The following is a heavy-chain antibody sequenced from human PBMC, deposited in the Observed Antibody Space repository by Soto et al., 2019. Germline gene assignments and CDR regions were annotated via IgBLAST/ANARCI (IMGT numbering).Heavy chain of an antibody. V-gene: IGHV4-39*01. CDR1: GGSISSSSYY. CDR3: ARASTGYYDFWSGYYSGWFDP. CDR2: IYYSGST. D-gene: IGHD3-3*01. J-gene: IGHJ5*02. Sequence: QLQLQESGPGLVKPSETLSLTCTVSGGSISSSSYYWGWIRQPPGKGLDRIGSIYYSGSTYSNPSLKSRVPISVDTSKNQFSLKLSSVTAADTAVYYCARASTGYYDFWSGYYSGWFDPWGQGTLVTVSS.